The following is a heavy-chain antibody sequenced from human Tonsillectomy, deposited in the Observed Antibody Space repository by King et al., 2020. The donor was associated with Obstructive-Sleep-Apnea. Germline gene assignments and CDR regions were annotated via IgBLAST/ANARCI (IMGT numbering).Heavy chain of an antibody. J-gene: IGHJ6*02. CDR3: ARDGPPPYDYVWGSYRPHGMDV. CDR1: GGSISSYY. CDR2: IYYSGST. Sequence: QLQESGPGLVKPSETLSLTCTVSGGSISSYYWSWIRQPPGKGLEWIGYIYYSGSTNYNPSLKSRGTISVETSKTQFSLKLSSVTAGDTAVYYCARDGPPPYDYVWGSYRPHGMDVWGQGTTVTVSS. V-gene: IGHV4-59*01. D-gene: IGHD3-16*02.